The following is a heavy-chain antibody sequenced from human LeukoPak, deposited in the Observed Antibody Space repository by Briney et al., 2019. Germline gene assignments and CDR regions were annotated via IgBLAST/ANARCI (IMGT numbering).Heavy chain of an antibody. D-gene: IGHD3-10*01. Sequence: VSVKVSCKASGYTFTSYGINWVRQAPGQGLEWMGWISAYNGNTKYAQKFQGRVTMTTDTSTSTAYMELRSLRSDDTAVYYCARDGSGSYDNWFDPWGQGTLVTVSS. CDR3: ARDGSGSYDNWFDP. CDR1: GYTFTSYG. V-gene: IGHV1-18*01. CDR2: ISAYNGNT. J-gene: IGHJ5*02.